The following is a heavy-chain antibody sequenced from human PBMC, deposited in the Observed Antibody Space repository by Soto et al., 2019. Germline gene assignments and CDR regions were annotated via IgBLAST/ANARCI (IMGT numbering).Heavy chain of an antibody. D-gene: IGHD1-26*01. CDR2: IYYSGST. J-gene: IGHJ4*02. Sequence: PSETLSLTCTVSGGSVSSGSYYWIWIRQPPGKGLEWIGYIYYSGSTNYNPSLKSRVTISVDTSKNQFSLKLSSVTAADTAVYYCARVGSGSYIDYWGQGTLVTVSS. CDR1: GGSVSSGSYY. CDR3: ARVGSGSYIDY. V-gene: IGHV4-61*01.